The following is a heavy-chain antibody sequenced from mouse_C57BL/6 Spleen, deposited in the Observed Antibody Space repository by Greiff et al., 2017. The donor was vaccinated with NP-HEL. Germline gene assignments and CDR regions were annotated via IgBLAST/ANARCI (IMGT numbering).Heavy chain of an antibody. CDR1: GYTFTDYY. J-gene: IGHJ4*01. D-gene: IGHD1-3*01. Sequence: VQLQQSGAELVRPGASVKLSCKASGYTFTDYYINWVKQRPGQGLEWIARIYPGSGNTYYNEKFKGKATLTAEKSSSTADMELSSLTSEDSAVYFCARSELNLGYAMDYWGQGTSVTVSS. CDR3: ARSELNLGYAMDY. V-gene: IGHV1-76*01. CDR2: IYPGSGNT.